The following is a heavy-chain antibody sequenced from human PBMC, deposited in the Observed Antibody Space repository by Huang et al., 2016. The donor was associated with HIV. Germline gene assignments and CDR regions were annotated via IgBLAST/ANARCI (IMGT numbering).Heavy chain of an antibody. CDR3: IILDGDY. CDR1: GSNFNN. V-gene: IGHV3-73*01. J-gene: IGHJ4*02. Sequence: EVQLVESGGGSVQPGGSLILSCAASGSNFNNMHWVRPASGNRREWVCRIRNKANNDATAYAASVRGRFTISRDDSRSTAYLQMTSLRIEDTALYYCIILDGDYWGLGILVTVSS. D-gene: IGHD3-3*02. CDR2: IRNKANNDAT.